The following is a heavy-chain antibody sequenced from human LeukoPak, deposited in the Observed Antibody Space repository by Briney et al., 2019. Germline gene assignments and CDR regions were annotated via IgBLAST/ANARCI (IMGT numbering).Heavy chain of an antibody. Sequence: GGSLRLSCTASGFTFTNYWMSWVRQAPGKGLEWVANIKQDGGTKYYLDSVKGRFTISRDNPKNSLYLQVESLRADDTAVYFCARIGYASSSLDFWGQGALVTVSS. CDR3: ARIGYASSSLDF. CDR1: GFTFTNYW. J-gene: IGHJ4*02. CDR2: IKQDGGTK. V-gene: IGHV3-7*05. D-gene: IGHD6-6*01.